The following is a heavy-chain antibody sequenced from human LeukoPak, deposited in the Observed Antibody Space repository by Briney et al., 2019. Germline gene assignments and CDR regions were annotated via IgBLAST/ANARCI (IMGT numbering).Heavy chain of an antibody. CDR3: AKDRGRGYYSEVGD. CDR1: GFTLSTYR. J-gene: IGHJ4*02. V-gene: IGHV3-30*18. CDR2: ITHDGTNT. Sequence: GGSLRLSCAASGFTLSTYRMSWVRQAPGKGLEWVAVITHDGTNTYYADSVKGRFTISRDNSRSTLYLQMNSLRAEDTSVYYYAKDRGRGYYSEVGDWGQGTLVTVSS. D-gene: IGHD3-3*01.